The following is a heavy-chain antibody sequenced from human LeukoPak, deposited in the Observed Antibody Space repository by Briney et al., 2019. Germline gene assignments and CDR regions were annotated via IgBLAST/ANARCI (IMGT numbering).Heavy chain of an antibody. CDR2: IKQDGSEK. CDR3: ARDRGSSGWYEFDY. J-gene: IGHJ4*02. V-gene: IGHV3-7*01. Sequence: GGSLRLSCAASGFTFSSYWMSWVRQAPGKGLERVANIKQDGSEKYYVDSVKGRFTISRDNAKNSLYLQMNSLRAEDTAVYYCARDRGSSGWYEFDYWGQGTLVTVSS. CDR1: GFTFSSYW. D-gene: IGHD6-19*01.